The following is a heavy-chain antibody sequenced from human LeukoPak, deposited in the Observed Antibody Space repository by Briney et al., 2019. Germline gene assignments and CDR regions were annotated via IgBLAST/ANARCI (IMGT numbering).Heavy chain of an antibody. CDR1: GGSISSSSYY. D-gene: IGHD1-1*01. Sequence: KPSETLSLTCTVSGGSISSSSYYWGWIRQPPGKGREWMGRIYYRGSTFYNPSLKSRVTISVDTSKNQFSLKLSSVTAADTAVYYCASVDWNDAAFDYWGQGTLVTVSS. CDR3: ASVDWNDAAFDY. V-gene: IGHV4-39*01. CDR2: IYYRGST. J-gene: IGHJ4*02.